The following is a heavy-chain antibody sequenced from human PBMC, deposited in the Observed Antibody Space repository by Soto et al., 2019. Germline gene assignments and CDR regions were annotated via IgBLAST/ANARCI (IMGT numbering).Heavy chain of an antibody. V-gene: IGHV4-30-4*01. CDR2: IYYSGTT. D-gene: IGHD3-3*01. Sequence: SETLSLTCTVSGTPINSADFYWTWIRQPPGKGLEWVGYIYYSGTTFHNPSLRSRISMSVDTSKNQFSLRLNSVTAADTAVYYCARGYDFAGFSPYGLDVWGQGTTVTVSS. CDR1: GTPINSADFY. J-gene: IGHJ6*02. CDR3: ARGYDFAGFSPYGLDV.